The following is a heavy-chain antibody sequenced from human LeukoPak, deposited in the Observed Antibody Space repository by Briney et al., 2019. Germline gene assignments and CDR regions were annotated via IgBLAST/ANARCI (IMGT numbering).Heavy chain of an antibody. CDR2: IYHSGST. V-gene: IGHV4-38-2*02. Sequence: PSETLSLTCTVSGYSISSGYYWGWIRQPPGKGLEWIGSIYHSGSTYYNPSLKSRVTISVDTSKNQFSLKLSSVTAADTAVYYCARVDIVARNFPYYYYMDVWGKGTTVTVSS. CDR1: GYSISSGYY. CDR3: ARVDIVARNFPYYYYMDV. J-gene: IGHJ6*03. D-gene: IGHD5-12*01.